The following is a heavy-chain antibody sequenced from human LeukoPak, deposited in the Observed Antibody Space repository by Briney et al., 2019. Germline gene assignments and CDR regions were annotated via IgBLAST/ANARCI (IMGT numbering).Heavy chain of an antibody. CDR3: TRTRWTSGYYFDY. D-gene: IGHD3-22*01. CDR1: GFTFNNYA. CDR2: ISGSGSST. Sequence: GGSLRLSCAASGFTFNNYAMGWVRQAPGKGLEWVSAISGSGSSTYYTDSVKGRFTISRVNSKNTLFLQMNSLRVEDTAVYYCTRTRWTSGYYFDYWGQGTLVTVSS. V-gene: IGHV3-23*01. J-gene: IGHJ4*02.